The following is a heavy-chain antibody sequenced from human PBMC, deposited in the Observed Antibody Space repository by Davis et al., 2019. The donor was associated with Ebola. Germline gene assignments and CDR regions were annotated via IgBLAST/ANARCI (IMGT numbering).Heavy chain of an antibody. CDR1: GFSFEDYA. D-gene: IGHD1-26*01. Sequence: GGSLRLSCRVSGFSFEDYAINWIRQAPGKGLEWVGLIRSTRFGGTPEFAVSVKGRFTISRDDSNSIAYLQLNSLKTEDTAVYYCTRSYSAGYYGWYFDFWGQGTLVTVSS. CDR3: TRSYSAGYYGWYFDF. V-gene: IGHV3-49*03. CDR2: IRSTRFGGTP. J-gene: IGHJ4*02.